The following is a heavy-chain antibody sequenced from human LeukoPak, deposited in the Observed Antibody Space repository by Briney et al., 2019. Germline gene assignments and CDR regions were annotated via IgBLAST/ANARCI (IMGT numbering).Heavy chain of an antibody. CDR3: ARGRLYNWNGKGLSWFDP. CDR2: INNSGST. CDR1: GGSFSGYY. Sequence: SETLSLTCAVYGGSFSGYYWSWIRQPPGKGLEWIGEINNSGSTNYNTSLKSRVTISVDTSKNQFSLKLSSVTAADTAVYYCARGRLYNWNGKGLSWFDPWGQGTLVTVSS. V-gene: IGHV4-34*01. J-gene: IGHJ5*02. D-gene: IGHD1-1*01.